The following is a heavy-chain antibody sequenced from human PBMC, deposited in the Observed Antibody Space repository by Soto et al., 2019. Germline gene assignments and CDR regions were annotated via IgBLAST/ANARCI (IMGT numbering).Heavy chain of an antibody. V-gene: IGHV4-28*01. CDR2: IYYSGRT. J-gene: IGHJ5*02. CDR3: ARKGEEGWFDP. D-gene: IGHD2-21*01. CDR1: GYPISSSTS. Sequence: SDTLSLTCAVSGYPISSSTSWGWIRQPPGKGLEWIGHIYYSGRTYYNPSLKSRVTISVDTSKNQFSLKLSSVTAVDTAVYYCARKGEEGWFDPWGQGTLVTVSS.